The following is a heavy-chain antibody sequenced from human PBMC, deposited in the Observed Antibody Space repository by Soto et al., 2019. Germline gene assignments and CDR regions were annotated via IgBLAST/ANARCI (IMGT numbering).Heavy chain of an antibody. CDR1: GGSFSGYY. CDR2: INHSGST. CDR3: AREAYYDFWSGYRLS. V-gene: IGHV4-34*01. Sequence: SETLSLTCAVYGGSFSGYYWSWIRQPPGKGLEWIGEINHSGSTNYNPSLKSRVTISVDTSKNQFSLKLSSVTAADTAVYYCAREAYYDFWSGYRLSRGQGTLVTVSS. J-gene: IGHJ4*02. D-gene: IGHD3-3*01.